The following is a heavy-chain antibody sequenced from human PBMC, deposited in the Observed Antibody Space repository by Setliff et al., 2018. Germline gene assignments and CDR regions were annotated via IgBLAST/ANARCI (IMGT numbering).Heavy chain of an antibody. J-gene: IGHJ6*02. V-gene: IGHV1-69*10. D-gene: IGHD3-9*01. CDR2: IIPILGIA. CDR3: ASKYYDILTGPSLTWYGMDV. CDR1: GYTFTSYV. Sequence: ASVKVSCKASGYTFTSYVMNWVRQAPGQGLEWMGGIIPILGIANYAQKFQGRVTITADKSTSTAYMELSSLRSEDTAVYYCASKYYDILTGPSLTWYGMDVWGQGTTVTVSS.